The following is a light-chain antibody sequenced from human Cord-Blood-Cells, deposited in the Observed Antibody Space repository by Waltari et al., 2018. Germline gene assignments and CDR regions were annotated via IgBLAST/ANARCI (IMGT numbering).Light chain of an antibody. CDR2: DVS. Sequence: SALPNPRPVSGSPGQPVTFPCTGTTSDVGGYTFFSWYQQHPGKAPNLMIYDVSRRPSGVPDRFSGSKSGNTASLTISGLQAEDEADYYCGSYAGSYTLVVGGGTKLTVL. CDR1: TSDVGGYTF. J-gene: IGLJ2*01. V-gene: IGLV2-11*01. CDR3: GSYAGSYTLV.